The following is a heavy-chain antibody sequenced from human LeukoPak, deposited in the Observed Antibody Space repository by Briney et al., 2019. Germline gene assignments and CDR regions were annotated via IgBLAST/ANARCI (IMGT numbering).Heavy chain of an antibody. V-gene: IGHV3-21*01. CDR1: GFTFSGYS. Sequence: GGSLRLSCTACGFTFSGYSMNWVRQAPGKGLEWVSSITSSSRSISYADSVKGRFTISRDNAKNSLYLQMNSLRPDDSAVSYCAAGDLANPLRYWGQGTLVTVCS. CDR3: AAGDLANPLRY. J-gene: IGHJ4*02. D-gene: IGHD3-10*01. CDR2: ITSSSRSI.